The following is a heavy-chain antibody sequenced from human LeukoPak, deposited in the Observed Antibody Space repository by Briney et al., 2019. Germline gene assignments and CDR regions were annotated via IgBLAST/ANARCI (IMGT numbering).Heavy chain of an antibody. J-gene: IGHJ4*02. CDR3: ARIRVYRSGSWYPSIDY. CDR2: INHSGST. CDR1: GGSFSGYY. Sequence: TSETLSLTCAVYGGSFSGYYWSWIRQPPGKGLEWIGEINHSGSTNYNPSLKSRVTISVDTSKNQFSLKLSSVTAADTAVYYCARIRVYRSGSWYPSIDYWGQGTLVTVSS. V-gene: IGHV4-34*01. D-gene: IGHD6-13*01.